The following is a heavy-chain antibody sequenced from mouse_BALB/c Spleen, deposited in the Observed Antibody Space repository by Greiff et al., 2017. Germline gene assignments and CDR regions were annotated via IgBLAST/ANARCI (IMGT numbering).Heavy chain of an antibody. CDR2: INPYNGGT. J-gene: IGHJ4*01. V-gene: IGHV1-18*01. D-gene: IGHD2-1*01. CDR3: ARAYGNYENYAMDY. Sequence: VQLQQSGAELVKPGASMKISCKASGYSFTGYTMNWVKQSHGKNLEWIGLINPYNGGTSYNQKFKGKATLTVDKSSSTAYMELLSLTSEDSAVYYCARAYGNYENYAMDYWGQGTSVTVSS. CDR1: GYSFTGYT.